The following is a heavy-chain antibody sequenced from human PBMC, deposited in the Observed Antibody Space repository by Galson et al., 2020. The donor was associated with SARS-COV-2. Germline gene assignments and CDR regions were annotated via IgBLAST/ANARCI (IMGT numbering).Heavy chain of an antibody. D-gene: IGHD6-6*01. CDR3: ARPRGIAARTNTSYYGMDV. V-gene: IGHV1-8*01. Sequence: ASVKVSCKASGYTFTSYDINWVRQATGQGLEWMGWMNPNSGNTGYAQKFQGRVTMTRNTSISTAYMELSSLRSEDTAVYYCARPRGIAARTNTSYYGMDVWSQGTTVTVAS. CDR2: MNPNSGNT. CDR1: GYTFTSYD. J-gene: IGHJ6*02.